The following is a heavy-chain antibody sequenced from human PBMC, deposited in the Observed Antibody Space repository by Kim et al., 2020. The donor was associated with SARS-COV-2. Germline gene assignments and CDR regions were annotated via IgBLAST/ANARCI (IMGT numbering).Heavy chain of an antibody. D-gene: IGHD3-10*01. J-gene: IGHJ6*02. CDR2: IYYSGST. V-gene: IGHV4-59*01. Sequence: SETLSLTCTVSGGSISSYYWSWIRQPPGKGLEWIGYIYYSGSTNYNPSLKSRVTISVDTSKNQFSLKLSSVTAADTAVYYCARTDYYGSGSYGYYYGMDVWGQGTTVTVSS. CDR3: ARTDYYGSGSYGYYYGMDV. CDR1: GGSISSYY.